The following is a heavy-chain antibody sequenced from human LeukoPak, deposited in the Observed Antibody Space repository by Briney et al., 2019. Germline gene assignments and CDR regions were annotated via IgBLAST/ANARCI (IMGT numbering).Heavy chain of an antibody. CDR1: GFTFSSYK. D-gene: IGHD5-18*01. CDR2: ISSGGNTI. J-gene: IGHJ4*02. Sequence: GGSLRLSCAASGFTFSSYKMNWVRQAPGKGLEWVSYISSGGNTIYYADSVKGRFTISRDNAKNSLYLQMNSLRAEDTAVYYCAREGTAMVSFDYWGQGTLVTVSS. V-gene: IGHV3-48*03. CDR3: AREGTAMVSFDY.